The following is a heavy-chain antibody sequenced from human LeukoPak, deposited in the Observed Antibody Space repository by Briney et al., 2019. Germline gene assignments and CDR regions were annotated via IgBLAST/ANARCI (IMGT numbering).Heavy chain of an antibody. V-gene: IGHV4-39*01. CDR3: ARFVGGGIVVVPAAIDY. Sequence: SETLSLTCTVSGGSISSSSYYWGWVRQPPGKGLEWIGSIYYSGSTYYNPSLKSRVTISVDTSKNQFSLKLSSVTAADTAVYYCARFVGGGIVVVPAAIDYWGQGTLVTVSS. D-gene: IGHD2-2*01. CDR1: GGSISSSSYY. J-gene: IGHJ4*02. CDR2: IYYSGST.